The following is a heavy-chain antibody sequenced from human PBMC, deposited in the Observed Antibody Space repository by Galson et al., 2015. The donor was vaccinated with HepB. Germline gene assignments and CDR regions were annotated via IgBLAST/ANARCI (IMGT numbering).Heavy chain of an antibody. V-gene: IGHV3-30*04. J-gene: IGHJ2*01. CDR1: GFTFNSYA. CDR3: AGSGAYGDFQGGYFDL. D-gene: IGHD4-17*01. Sequence: SLRLSCAASGFTFNSYAMHWVRQAPGKGLEWVAVISYDGDNKHYADSVKGRFTVSRDNSRNTVYLQMNSLRGEDTALYYRAGSGAYGDFQGGYFDLWGRGTL. CDR2: ISYDGDNK.